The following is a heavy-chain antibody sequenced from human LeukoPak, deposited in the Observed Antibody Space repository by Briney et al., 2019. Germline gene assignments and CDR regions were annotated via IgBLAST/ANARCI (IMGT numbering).Heavy chain of an antibody. CDR2: IYTSGST. CDR1: GGSISSYY. Sequence: PSETLSLTCTVSGGSISSYYWSWIRQPAGKGLEWIGRIYTSGSTNYNPSLKSRVTMSVDTSKNQFSLKLSSVTAADTAVYYCAREGYFDWLPPFDYWGQGTLVTVSS. D-gene: IGHD3-9*01. V-gene: IGHV4-4*07. J-gene: IGHJ4*02. CDR3: AREGYFDWLPPFDY.